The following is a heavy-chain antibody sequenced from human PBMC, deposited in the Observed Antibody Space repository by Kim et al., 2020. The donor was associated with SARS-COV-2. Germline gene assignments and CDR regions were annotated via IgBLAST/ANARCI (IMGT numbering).Heavy chain of an antibody. D-gene: IGHD1-26*01. Sequence: GGSLRLSCAASGFTFNTYGMHWVRQTPGKGLEWVAVISYDGSHKYYVDSVKGRFTISRDNPKNTLYLQMNSLRIEDTAVYYCARSFSGSYFGYDYWGQGSLVTFSS. J-gene: IGHJ4*02. CDR2: ISYDGSHK. CDR3: ARSFSGSYFGYDY. CDR1: GFTFNTYG. V-gene: IGHV3-30*03.